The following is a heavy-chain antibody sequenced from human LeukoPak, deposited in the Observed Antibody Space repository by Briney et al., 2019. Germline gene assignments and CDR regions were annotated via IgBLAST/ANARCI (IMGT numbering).Heavy chain of an antibody. CDR3: AREKFDS. Sequence: GGSLRLSCAASGFAFSNFAMHWVRQAPGKGLEWVAVVSYEGTIKYYSDSAKGRFTISRDNSNSLISLQMNDLTTEDTAVYYRAREKFDSWGQGTLVTVSP. CDR2: VSYEGTIK. J-gene: IGHJ5*01. V-gene: IGHV3-30*14. CDR1: GFAFSNFA.